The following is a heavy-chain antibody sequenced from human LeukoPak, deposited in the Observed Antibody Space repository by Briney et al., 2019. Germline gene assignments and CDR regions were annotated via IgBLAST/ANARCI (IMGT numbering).Heavy chain of an antibody. CDR1: GGPFSSYA. CDR2: IIPIFGTA. D-gene: IGHD5-24*01. CDR3: AREVEWLPPYDAFDI. Sequence: SVKVSCNASGGPFSSYAISWVRQAPGQGREWMGRIIPIFGTANYAPKFQGRVTITTDESTSTAYMELSSLRSEDTAVYYCAREVEWLPPYDAFDIWGQGTMVTVSS. J-gene: IGHJ3*02. V-gene: IGHV1-69*05.